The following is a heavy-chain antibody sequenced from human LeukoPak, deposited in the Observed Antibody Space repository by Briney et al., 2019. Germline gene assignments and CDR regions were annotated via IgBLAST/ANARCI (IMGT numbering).Heavy chain of an antibody. CDR1: GFTFSTYG. J-gene: IGHJ4*02. CDR3: AKVFWEMSTIDY. CDR2: ISYYGSNK. V-gene: IGHV3-30*18. D-gene: IGHD5-24*01. Sequence: GGSLRLSCVASGFTFSTYGMHWVRQAPGKGLEWVAVISYYGSNKYYADSVKGRFTISRDNSKNTLYLQMNSLRAEDTAVYYCAKVFWEMSTIDYWGQGTLVTVSS.